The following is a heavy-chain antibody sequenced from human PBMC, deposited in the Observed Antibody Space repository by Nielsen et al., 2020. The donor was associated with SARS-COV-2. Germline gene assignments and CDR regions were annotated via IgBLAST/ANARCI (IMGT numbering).Heavy chain of an antibody. V-gene: IGHV3-20*03. J-gene: IGHJ6*02. Sequence: VRQAPGKGLEWVSGINWNGGSTGYADSVKGRFTISRDNAKNSLYLQVNSLRGEDTAVYYCARGKHHDFWTGYFRHYYYYTMDVWGQGTTVTVSS. D-gene: IGHD3/OR15-3a*01. CDR2: INWNGGST. CDR3: ARGKHHDFWTGYFRHYYYYTMDV.